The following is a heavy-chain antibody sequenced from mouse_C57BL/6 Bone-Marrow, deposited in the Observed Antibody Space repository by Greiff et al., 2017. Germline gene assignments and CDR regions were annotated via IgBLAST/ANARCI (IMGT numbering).Heavy chain of an antibody. CDR3: ARRGLSHWAWFAY. CDR2: IYPRDGST. Sequence: VQLQQSDAELVKPGASVKISCKASGYTFTDHSIHWMKQRPEQGLEWIGKIYPRDGSTKYNEKFKGKATLTADKSSSTAYMQLSSLTSEDSAVYYCARRGLSHWAWFAYWGQGTLVTVSA. J-gene: IGHJ3*01. CDR1: GYTFTDHS. D-gene: IGHD4-1*01. V-gene: IGHV1-78*01.